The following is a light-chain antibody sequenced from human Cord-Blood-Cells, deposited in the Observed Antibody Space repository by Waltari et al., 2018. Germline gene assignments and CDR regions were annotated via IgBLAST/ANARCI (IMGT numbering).Light chain of an antibody. Sequence: QAALTQPRAASGSPGQSVTITCTGTSSDDGGYNYVSSYHPTPGKAPKLKIYDVSRRPSGVPDRFSGSKSGNTASLTISGLQAEDEADYYCCSYAGSYTYVVFGGGTKLTVL. V-gene: IGLV2-11*01. CDR3: CSYAGSYTYVV. CDR2: DVS. J-gene: IGLJ2*01. CDR1: SSDDGGYNY.